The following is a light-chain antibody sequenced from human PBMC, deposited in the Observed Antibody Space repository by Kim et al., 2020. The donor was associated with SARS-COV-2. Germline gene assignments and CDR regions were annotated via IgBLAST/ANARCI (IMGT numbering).Light chain of an antibody. CDR2: KAS. CDR1: QSISSW. V-gene: IGKV1-5*03. J-gene: IGKJ1*01. CDR3: QQYNSYSRT. Sequence: DIEMTQSPSTLSASVGDRVTITCRASQSISSWLAWYQQKPGKAPKLLIYKASSLESGGPSRFSGSGSGTEFTLTISSLQPDDFATYYCQQYNSYSRTFGQGTKVYIK.